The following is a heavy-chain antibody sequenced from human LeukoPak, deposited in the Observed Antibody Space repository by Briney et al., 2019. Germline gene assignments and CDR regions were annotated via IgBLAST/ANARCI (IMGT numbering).Heavy chain of an antibody. D-gene: IGHD6-25*01. CDR2: IDSTSTYI. Sequence: GRSLRLSCAASGFTFITYSMNWVRQAPGKGLELVSSIDSTSTYIFYADSLKGRVTISRDNAKNSLILHMNSLRAEDTAVYYCVAAAGYYFDYWGQGTLVTVSS. J-gene: IGHJ4*02. CDR3: VAAAGYYFDY. V-gene: IGHV3-21*01. CDR1: GFTFITYS.